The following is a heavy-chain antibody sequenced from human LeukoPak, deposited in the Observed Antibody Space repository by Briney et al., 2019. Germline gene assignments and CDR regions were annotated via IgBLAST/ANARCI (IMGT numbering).Heavy chain of an antibody. D-gene: IGHD2-15*01. V-gene: IGHV4-34*01. J-gene: IGHJ4*02. CDR3: ASSDLYCSGGSCYSSY. Sequence: SETLSLTCTVSGGSISSYYWSWIRQPPGKGLEWIGEINHSGSTNYNPSLKSRVTISVDTSKNQFSLKLSSVTAADTAVYYCASSDLYCSGGSCYSSYWGQGTLVTVSS. CDR2: INHSGST. CDR1: GGSISSYY.